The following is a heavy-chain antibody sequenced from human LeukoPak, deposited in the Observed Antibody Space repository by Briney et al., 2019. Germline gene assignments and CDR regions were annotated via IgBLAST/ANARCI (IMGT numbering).Heavy chain of an antibody. CDR2: IRYDGNNK. V-gene: IGHV3-30*02. J-gene: IGHJ2*01. CDR1: GFTFSSYG. Sequence: GGSLRLSCAASGFTFSSYGMRWVRQAPGKGLEWVAFIRYDGNNKYYADSVRGRFTISRDNSKNTLYLQMSSLRAEDTAVYYCARDAEYCSGGSCHHYWYFDLWGRGTLVTVSS. CDR3: ARDAEYCSGGSCHHYWYFDL. D-gene: IGHD2-15*01.